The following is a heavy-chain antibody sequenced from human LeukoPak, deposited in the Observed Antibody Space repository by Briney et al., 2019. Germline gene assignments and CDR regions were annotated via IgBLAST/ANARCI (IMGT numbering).Heavy chain of an antibody. J-gene: IGHJ4*02. CDR1: GGSISSYY. V-gene: IGHV4-59*01. CDR2: IYYSGST. CDR3: ARDQPGPAGALDY. D-gene: IGHD1-14*01. Sequence: SETLSLTCTVSGGSISSYYWSWIRQPPGKGLEWIGYIYYSGSTNYNPSLKSRVTISVDTSKNQFSLKLSSVTAADTAVYYCARDQPGPAGALDYWGQGTLVTVSS.